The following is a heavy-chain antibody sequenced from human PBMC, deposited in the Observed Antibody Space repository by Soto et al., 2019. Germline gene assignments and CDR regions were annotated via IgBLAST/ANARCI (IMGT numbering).Heavy chain of an antibody. D-gene: IGHD1-26*01. CDR1: GFTLPNNG. V-gene: IGHV3-30*18. CDR2: ISSDGSSK. CDR3: AKDRGLAESGRWSHYYYGMDV. Sequence: QVQLLESGGGVVQPGRSLRLSCVASGFTLPNNGMHWVRQAPGQGLEWVAVISSDGSSKYYGDSVRGRFTISRDNSKNTLFLEMNSLRSEETAVYYCAKDRGLAESGRWSHYYYGMDVWGQGTTVTVSS. J-gene: IGHJ6*02.